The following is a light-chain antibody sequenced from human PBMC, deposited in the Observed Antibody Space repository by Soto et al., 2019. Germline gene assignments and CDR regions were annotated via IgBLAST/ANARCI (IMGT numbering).Light chain of an antibody. CDR3: QQSYMDPIT. CDR2: GAS. J-gene: IGKJ5*01. CDR1: QSVNYY. V-gene: IGKV1-39*01. Sequence: DIQMTQFPSSLSAAVGDRVTITCLASQSVNYYLNWYQQKPGKAPKLLIYGASSLQSGVPSRFSGSGGGTDFTLSISSVQPEDFATYFCQQSYMDPITFGQGTRLEIK.